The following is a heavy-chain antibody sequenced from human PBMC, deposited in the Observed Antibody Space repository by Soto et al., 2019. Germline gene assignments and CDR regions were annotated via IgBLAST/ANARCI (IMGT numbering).Heavy chain of an antibody. CDR1: GGSFSSDSFI. V-gene: IGHV4-31*03. CDR2: INYSGTT. D-gene: IGHD1-26*01. Sequence: QVQLQESGPGLVKPSQTLSLTCSVSGGSFSSDSFIWSWVRQFPGKGLEWIGYINYSGTTYYNPSLRSGITLSVDTSKNQFSLNLSSVTAADTAVYYCARDHKWDGMDVWGQGTTVTVSS. J-gene: IGHJ6*02. CDR3: ARDHKWDGMDV.